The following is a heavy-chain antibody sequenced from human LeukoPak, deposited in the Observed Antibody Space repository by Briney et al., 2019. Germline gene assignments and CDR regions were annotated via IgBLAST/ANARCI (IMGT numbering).Heavy chain of an antibody. CDR2: IYSGGST. D-gene: IGHD6-19*01. CDR1: GFTVSSNY. J-gene: IGHJ4*02. V-gene: IGHV3-53*01. Sequence: GGSLRLSCAASGFTVSSNYMSWVRQAPGKGLEWVSVIYSGGSTYYADSVKGRFTISRNNSKNTLYLQMNSLRAEDTAVYYCAREVIAVAGTPWGYFDYWGQGTLVTVSS. CDR3: AREVIAVAGTPWGYFDY.